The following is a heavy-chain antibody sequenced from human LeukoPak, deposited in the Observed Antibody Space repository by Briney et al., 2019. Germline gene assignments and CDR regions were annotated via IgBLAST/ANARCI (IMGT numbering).Heavy chain of an antibody. CDR1: GASISSSY. CDR2: IHYSGST. J-gene: IGHJ2*01. V-gene: IGHV4-59*01. Sequence: PSETLFLTCTVSGASISSSYWSWIRQPPGKGLEWVGYIHYSGSTNYSPSPMSRVTISLDETNNNSPLMLNYVPAADTTVLYCARPVQGWYFDLWGRGTLVTVSS. CDR3: ARPVQGWYFDL.